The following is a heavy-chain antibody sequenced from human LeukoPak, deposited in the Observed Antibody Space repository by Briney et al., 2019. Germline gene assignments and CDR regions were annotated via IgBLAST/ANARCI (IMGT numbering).Heavy chain of an antibody. V-gene: IGHV2-5*01. CDR1: GFSLSTSGVG. CDR3: AHDTLVPVPSGGALYGMDV. CDR2: IYWNDDK. D-gene: IGHD2-2*01. J-gene: IGHJ6*02. Sequence: SGPTLVKPTQTLTLTCTFSGFSLSTSGVGVGWIRQPPGKALEWLALIYWNDDKRYSPSLKSRLTIAKDTSKNQVVLTMTNMDPVDTATYYCAHDTLVPVPSGGALYGMDVWGQGTTVTVSS.